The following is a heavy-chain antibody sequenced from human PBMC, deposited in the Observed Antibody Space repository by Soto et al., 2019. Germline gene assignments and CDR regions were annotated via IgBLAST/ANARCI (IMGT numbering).Heavy chain of an antibody. CDR2: IIPILGIA. CDR3: VGGGGVRGVILVPGKLDV. D-gene: IGHD3-10*01. V-gene: IGHV1-69*02. J-gene: IGHJ6*04. Sequence: QVQLVQSGAEVKKPGSSVKVSCKASGGTFSSYTISWVRQAPGQGLEWMGRIIPILGIANYAQKFQGRVPITADKSTSTAFMEASRLGTEDTGVYYCVGGGGVRGVILVPGKLDVWGKGTTVTVSS. CDR1: GGTFSSYT.